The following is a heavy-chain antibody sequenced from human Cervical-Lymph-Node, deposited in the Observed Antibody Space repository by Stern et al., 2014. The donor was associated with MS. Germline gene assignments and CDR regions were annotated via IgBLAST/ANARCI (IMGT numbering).Heavy chain of an antibody. J-gene: IGHJ4*02. V-gene: IGHV1-46*01. CDR3: ASGTGSKRPTGNY. CDR2: INPSGDSA. Sequence: QVQLVQSGAEVKKPGASVKVSCKASGYTFTSHYMHWVRQAPGQGLEWVGIINPSGDSASYAQKFQGRVTMTRDTSTSTVYMELSSLRSEDTAVYYCASGTGSKRPTGNYWGQGTWSPSPQ. D-gene: IGHD3/OR15-3a*01. CDR1: GYTFTSHY.